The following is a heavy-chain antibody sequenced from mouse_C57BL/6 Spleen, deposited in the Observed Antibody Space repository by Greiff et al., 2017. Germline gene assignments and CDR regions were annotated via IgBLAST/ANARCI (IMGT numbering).Heavy chain of an antibody. J-gene: IGHJ4*01. CDR3: AIGQLRSYYAMDY. V-gene: IGHV14-3*01. D-gene: IGHD3-2*02. Sequence: QQESVAELVRPGASVKLSCTASGFNIKNTYMHWVKQRPEQGLEWIGRIDPANGNTKYAPKFQGKATITADTSSNTAYLQLSSLTSEDTAIYYCAIGQLRSYYAMDYWGQGTSVTVSS. CDR2: IDPANGNT. CDR1: GFNIKNTY.